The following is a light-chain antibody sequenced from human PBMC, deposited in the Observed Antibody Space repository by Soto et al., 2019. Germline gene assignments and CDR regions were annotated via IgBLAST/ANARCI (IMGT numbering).Light chain of an antibody. CDR3: QKYNSALWT. J-gene: IGKJ1*01. V-gene: IGKV1-27*01. CDR1: QSSSNY. Sequence: DIQMTQSPSSLSASVGDRVTITCRASQSSSNYLAWYQQKPGKVPQLLIYSASVLQSGVLSRFSGSGSETDFTLTISSLQPEDDATYYCQKYNSALWTFGQGTKVEIK. CDR2: SAS.